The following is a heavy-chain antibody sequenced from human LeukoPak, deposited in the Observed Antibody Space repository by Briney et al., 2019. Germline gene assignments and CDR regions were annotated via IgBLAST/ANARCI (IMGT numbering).Heavy chain of an antibody. D-gene: IGHD2-2*01. CDR1: GFTFSNYT. V-gene: IGHV3-48*01. CDR3: AREGYCNITSCPRGAFDL. Sequence: GGSLKLSCAASGFTFSNYTMNWVRQAPGKGLEWVSYISSRSSTIFYTDSVKGRFTISRDNAKNSLYLQMNSLRAEDTAVYYCAREGYCNITSCPRGAFDLWGQGTRVTVSS. J-gene: IGHJ3*01. CDR2: ISSRSSTI.